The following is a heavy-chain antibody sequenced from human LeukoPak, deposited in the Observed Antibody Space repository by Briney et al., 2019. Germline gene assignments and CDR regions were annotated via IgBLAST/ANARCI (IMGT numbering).Heavy chain of an antibody. D-gene: IGHD2-15*01. CDR1: GSTFSSYG. Sequence: GRSLRLSCAASGSTFSSYGMHWVRQAPGKGLEWVTVISYDGRNIYYADSVKGRFTISRDNSKNTLYLQMNSLRAEDTAVYYCAKAFGYCSGGSCYYYYYGMDVWGKGTTVTVSS. CDR2: ISYDGRNI. V-gene: IGHV3-30*18. J-gene: IGHJ6*04. CDR3: AKAFGYCSGGSCYYYYYGMDV.